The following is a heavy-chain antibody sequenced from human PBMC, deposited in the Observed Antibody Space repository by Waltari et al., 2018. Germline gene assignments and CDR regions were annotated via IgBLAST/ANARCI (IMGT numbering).Heavy chain of an antibody. J-gene: IGHJ5*02. CDR3: ARVGGAYSSIANFDP. V-gene: IGHV4-59*01. CDR2: IYYSGST. D-gene: IGHD6-13*01. CDR1: GGSISSYY. Sequence: QVQLQESGPGLVKPSETLSLTCTVSGGSISSYYWSWIRQPPGKGLEWIGYIYYSGSTNSNPTLKSRVTISVDTSKNQFALKLSSVTAADTAVYYCARVGGAYSSIANFDPWGQGTLVTVSS.